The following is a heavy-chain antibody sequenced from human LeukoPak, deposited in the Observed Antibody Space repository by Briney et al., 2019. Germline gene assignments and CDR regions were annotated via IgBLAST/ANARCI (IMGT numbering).Heavy chain of an antibody. CDR2: ISYDGSNK. J-gene: IGHJ4*02. V-gene: IGHV3-30*18. CDR3: AKMVATTHYFDY. Sequence: PGGSLRLSCAASGFTFSSYGMHWVRQAPGKGLEWVAVISYDGSNKYYADSVKGRFTISRDNSKNTLYLQMNSLRAEGTAVYYCAKMVATTHYFDYWGQGTLVTVSS. CDR1: GFTFSSYG. D-gene: IGHD5-12*01.